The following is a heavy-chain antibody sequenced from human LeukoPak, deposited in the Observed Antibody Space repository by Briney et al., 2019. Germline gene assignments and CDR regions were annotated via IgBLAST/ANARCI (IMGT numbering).Heavy chain of an antibody. J-gene: IGHJ4*02. D-gene: IGHD3-22*01. CDR3: ARGRGYYDSSGYYVGFDY. V-gene: IGHV4-4*02. CDR1: GGSISTSDW. Sequence: SETLSLTCAVSGGSISTSDWWSWVRQPPGKGLEWIGEIYHSGSTNYNPSLKSRVTISVDKSKNQFSLKLSSVTAADTAMYYCARGRGYYDSSGYYVGFDYWGQGTLVTVSS. CDR2: IYHSGST.